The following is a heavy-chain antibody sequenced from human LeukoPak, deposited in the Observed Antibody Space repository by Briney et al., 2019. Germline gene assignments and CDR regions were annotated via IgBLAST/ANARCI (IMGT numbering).Heavy chain of an antibody. CDR1: GFTGSHNH. Sequence: GGSLRLSCAASGFTGSHNHMSWVRQAPGKGLEWVSATHSSGGTYYADSVKGRFTISRDTSKNTLYLQINSLSVEDTAVYYCIVFGDSNHWGQGTLVTVSS. CDR2: THSSGGT. CDR3: IVFGDSNH. V-gene: IGHV3-53*01. D-gene: IGHD4-17*01. J-gene: IGHJ5*02.